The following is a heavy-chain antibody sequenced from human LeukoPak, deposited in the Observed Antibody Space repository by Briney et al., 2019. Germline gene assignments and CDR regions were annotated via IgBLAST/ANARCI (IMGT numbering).Heavy chain of an antibody. Sequence: GASLRPSCAASGFTFSNYAMSWVRQAPGKGLEWVSAVSGRDTSTYYTDSVKGRFTISRDNSKNTLYLQMNSPSAEDTAIYYCAKWGDYDVLTGYYDSDYWGQGTLVTVSS. J-gene: IGHJ4*02. CDR3: AKWGDYDVLTGYYDSDY. V-gene: IGHV3-23*01. CDR2: VSGRDTST. D-gene: IGHD3-9*01. CDR1: GFTFSNYA.